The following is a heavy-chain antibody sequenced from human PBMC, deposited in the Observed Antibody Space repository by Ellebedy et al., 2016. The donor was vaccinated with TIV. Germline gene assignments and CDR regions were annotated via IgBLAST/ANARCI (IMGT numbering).Heavy chain of an antibody. CDR3: ARDLGPWRDYYYYGMDV. CDR1: GFTFSSYS. CDR2: ISSSSSYI. V-gene: IGHV3-21*01. J-gene: IGHJ6*02. D-gene: IGHD3-16*01. Sequence: GGSLRLSXAASGFTFSSYSMNWVRQAPGKGLEWVSSISSSSSYIYYAGSVKGRFTISRDNAKNSLYLQMNSLRAEDTAVYYCARDLGPWRDYYYYGMDVWGQGTTVTVSS.